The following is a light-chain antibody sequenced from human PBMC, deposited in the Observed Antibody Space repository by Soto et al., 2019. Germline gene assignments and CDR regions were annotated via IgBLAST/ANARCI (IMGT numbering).Light chain of an antibody. CDR1: SSDFGSYKF. Sequence: QAVLTQPASVSGSPGQSVPISCNGTSSDFGSYKFVPWYQHHPGKVPKVIIYETSKRPPGASDRFSGSKSGNTASLTISGLRAEDEADYYGFSITGTNTHVFGSETKVTVL. CDR2: ETS. CDR3: FSITGTNTHV. V-gene: IGLV2-23*01. J-gene: IGLJ1*01.